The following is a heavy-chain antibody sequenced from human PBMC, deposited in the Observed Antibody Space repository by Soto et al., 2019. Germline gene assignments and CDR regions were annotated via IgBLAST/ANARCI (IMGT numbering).Heavy chain of an antibody. J-gene: IGHJ4*02. CDR2: IYNSGRT. V-gene: IGHV4-31*02. Sequence: SETLSLTCTVSGDSISSGGFYVTWIRQHPGKGLEWMGNIYNSGRTYYNPSLKSRVRISEDTSENQFSLRLSSVTAADTAVYYCARLVLYHDSSGYYRRSWYLDSWGQGTLVTVSS. CDR3: ARLVLYHDSSGYYRRSWYLDS. CDR1: GDSISSGGFY. D-gene: IGHD3-22*01.